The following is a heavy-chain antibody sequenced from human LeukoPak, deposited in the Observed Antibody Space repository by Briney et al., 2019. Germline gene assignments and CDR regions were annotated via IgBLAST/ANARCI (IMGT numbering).Heavy chain of an antibody. V-gene: IGHV1-2*02. CDR2: INPNSGGT. CDR1: GFTFTGYD. J-gene: IGHJ4*02. CDR3: ARDAVYDFWSGYSN. D-gene: IGHD3-3*01. Sequence: GSLRLSCAASGFTFTGYDIHWVRQAPGQGLEWMGWINPNSGGTNYAQKVQGRVTMTRDTSISTAYMELSRLRSDDTAVYYCARDAVYDFWSGYSNWGQGTLVTVSS.